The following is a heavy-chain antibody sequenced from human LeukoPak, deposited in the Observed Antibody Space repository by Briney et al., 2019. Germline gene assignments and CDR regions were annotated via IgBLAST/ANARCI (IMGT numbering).Heavy chain of an antibody. V-gene: IGHV3-30*03. CDR1: GFTFSNAW. D-gene: IGHD5-18*01. CDR2: ISYDGSNK. J-gene: IGHJ3*02. Sequence: QPGGSLRLSCAASGFTFSNAWMSWVRQAPGKGLEWVAVISYDGSNKYYADSVKGRFTISRDNSKNTLYLQMNSLRAEDTAVNYCARDLDDPYSYGEDAFDIWGQGTMVTVSS. CDR3: ARDLDDPYSYGEDAFDI.